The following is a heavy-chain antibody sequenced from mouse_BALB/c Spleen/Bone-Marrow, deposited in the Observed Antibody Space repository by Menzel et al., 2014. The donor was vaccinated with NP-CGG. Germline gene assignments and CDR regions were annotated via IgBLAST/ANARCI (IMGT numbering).Heavy chain of an antibody. D-gene: IGHD2-3*01. Sequence: QVQLQQSGSVLVRPGDSVKLSCKASGYTFTSTWIHWAKQRPGQGLEWIGEIHPNSGNTKYNEKLKGKATLTADTSSSTAYVEHSSLTSEDSAVYYCTRDGVGGAMDYWGQGTSVTVSS. V-gene: IGHV1S130*01. CDR1: GYTFTSTW. CDR3: TRDGVGGAMDY. J-gene: IGHJ4*01. CDR2: IHPNSGNT.